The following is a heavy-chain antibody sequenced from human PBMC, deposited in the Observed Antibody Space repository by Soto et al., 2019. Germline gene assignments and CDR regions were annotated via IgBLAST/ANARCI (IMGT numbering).Heavy chain of an antibody. CDR1: GSSINSSGYY. CDR3: ARLPSRHLVDY. V-gene: IGHV4-39*01. CDR2: MFYGVST. J-gene: IGHJ4*02. Sequence: SETLSLTCTVSGSSINSSGYYGGWIRQPPGKGLEWIGSMFYGVSTYCNPSLKSRVTVSGDTSKNQFSLNLRSVTAADTAVYYCARLPSRHLVDYWGQGTLVTVSS. D-gene: IGHD3-3*02.